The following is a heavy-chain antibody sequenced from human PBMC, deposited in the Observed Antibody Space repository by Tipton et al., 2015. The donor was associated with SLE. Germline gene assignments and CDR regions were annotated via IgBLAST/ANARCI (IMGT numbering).Heavy chain of an antibody. Sequence: QLVQSGGGLVKPGGSLRLSCAASGFTFSNAWMSWVRQAPGKGLEWVGRIKSKTDGGTTDYAAPVKGRFTISRDDSKNTLYLQMNSLKTEDTAVYYCTTERYFDWLLRRDAFDIWGQGTMVTVSS. CDR2: IKSKTDGGTT. J-gene: IGHJ3*02. CDR3: TTERYFDWLLRRDAFDI. V-gene: IGHV3-15*01. CDR1: GFTFSNAW. D-gene: IGHD3-9*01.